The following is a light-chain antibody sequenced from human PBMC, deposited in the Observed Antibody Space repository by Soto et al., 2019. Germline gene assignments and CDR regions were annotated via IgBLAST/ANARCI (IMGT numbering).Light chain of an antibody. Sequence: EIVFPQSPGPPSFSPGERAPLPFRASQSVSSSYLAWYQQKPGQAPRLLIYGASSRATGIPDRFSGSGSGTDFTLTISRLEPEDFAVYYCQQYGSSPPITVGQGTRLDIK. CDR1: QSVSSSY. CDR3: QQYGSSPPIT. V-gene: IGKV3-20*01. J-gene: IGKJ5*01. CDR2: GAS.